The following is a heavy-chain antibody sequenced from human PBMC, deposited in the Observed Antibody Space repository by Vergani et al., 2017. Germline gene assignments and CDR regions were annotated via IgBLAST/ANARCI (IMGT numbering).Heavy chain of an antibody. J-gene: IGHJ4*02. V-gene: IGHV4-61*02. CDR3: ARGSCLGGSCDKPLFDY. CDR1: GGSINSHNYY. CDR2: IHTSGST. D-gene: IGHD2-15*01. Sequence: QVQLQESGPGLVKPSQTLSLTCTVPGGSINSHNYYWSWIRQPAGKGLEWIGRIHTSGSTNYNPSLKSRVTMSEDTSKSQFSLNLTSVTAADTAVYFCARGSCLGGSCDKPLFDYWGQGILVTVSS.